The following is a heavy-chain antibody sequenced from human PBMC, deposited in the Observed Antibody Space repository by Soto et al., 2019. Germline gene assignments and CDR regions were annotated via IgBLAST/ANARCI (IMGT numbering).Heavy chain of an antibody. V-gene: IGHV1-69*06. CDR3: ATTACSGGSCYSGFDY. Sequence: QVQLVQSGAEVKKPGSSVKVSCKASGGTFSSYAISWVRQAPGQGLEWMGGIIPIFGTANYAQKFQGRVTITADKSTSTAYMELSSLRSEDTTVYYCATTACSGGSCYSGFDYWGQGTLVTVSS. CDR2: IIPIFGTA. D-gene: IGHD2-15*01. J-gene: IGHJ4*02. CDR1: GGTFSSYA.